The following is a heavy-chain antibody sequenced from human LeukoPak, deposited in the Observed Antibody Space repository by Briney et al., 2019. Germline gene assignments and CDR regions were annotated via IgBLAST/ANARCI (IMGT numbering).Heavy chain of an antibody. CDR3: ARTPHYDFWSGYCLDV. CDR1: GYTFTSYD. V-gene: IGHV1-8*01. D-gene: IGHD3-3*01. J-gene: IGHJ6*02. Sequence: ASVKVSCKASGYTFTSYDINWVRQATGQGLEWMGWMNPNSGNTGYAQKFQGRVTMTRNTSISTAYMELSSLRSDDTAVYYCARTPHYDFWSGYCLDVWGLGTTVTVSS. CDR2: MNPNSGNT.